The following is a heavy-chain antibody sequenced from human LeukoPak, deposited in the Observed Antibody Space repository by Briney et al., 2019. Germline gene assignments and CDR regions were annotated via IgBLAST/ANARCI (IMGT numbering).Heavy chain of an antibody. CDR2: ISSSYI. J-gene: IGHJ4*02. D-gene: IGHD1-1*01. CDR3: ARGGTTGTTPGDYFDY. Sequence: GGSLRLSCAASGFTFSSYSMNWVRQAPGRGLGWAPSISSSYIYYADSVKGRFTISRDNAKNSLYLQMNSLRAEDTAVYYCARGGTTGTTPGDYFDYWGQGTLVTVSS. CDR1: GFTFSSYS. V-gene: IGHV3-21*01.